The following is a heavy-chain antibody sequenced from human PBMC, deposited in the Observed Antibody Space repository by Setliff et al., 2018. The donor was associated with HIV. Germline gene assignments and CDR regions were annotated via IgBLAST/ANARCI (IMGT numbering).Heavy chain of an antibody. CDR3: ARKGDWNYPNDY. CDR2: INHSGGT. Sequence: PSETLSLTCTVSGGSISSGSYYWSWIRQPPGKGLEWIGEINHSGGTNYNPSLRSRVTISADTSKNQFALTLSPVTAADTAVYYCARKGDWNYPNDYWGQGALVTVSS. J-gene: IGHJ4*02. CDR1: GGSISSGSYY. V-gene: IGHV4-39*01. D-gene: IGHD1-7*01.